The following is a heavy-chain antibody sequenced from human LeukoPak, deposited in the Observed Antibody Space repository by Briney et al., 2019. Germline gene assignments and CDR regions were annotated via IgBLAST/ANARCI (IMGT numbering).Heavy chain of an antibody. Sequence: ASVKVSCKASGYTFTSYYMHWVRQAPGQGLEWMGIINPSGGSPSYGQKFQGRVTMTRDTSTSIVYMEVSSLRYEDTAVYYCARAPGPDVFDIWGQGTMVTVSS. J-gene: IGHJ3*02. CDR3: ARAPGPDVFDI. CDR2: INPSGGSP. CDR1: GYTFTSYY. V-gene: IGHV1-46*01.